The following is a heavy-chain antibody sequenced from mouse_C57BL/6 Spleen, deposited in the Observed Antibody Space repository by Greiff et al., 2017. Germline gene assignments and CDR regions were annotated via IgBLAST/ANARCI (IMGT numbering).Heavy chain of an antibody. D-gene: IGHD2-4*01. Sequence: EVKLVESGGDLVKPGGSLKLSCAASGFTFSSYGMSWVRQTPDKRLEWVATISSGGSYTYYPDSVKGRFTISRDNAKNTLYLQMSSLKSEDTAMYYCARDYDAYYFDYWGQGTTLTVSS. CDR1: GFTFSSYG. CDR3: ARDYDAYYFDY. V-gene: IGHV5-6*01. J-gene: IGHJ2*01. CDR2: ISSGGSYT.